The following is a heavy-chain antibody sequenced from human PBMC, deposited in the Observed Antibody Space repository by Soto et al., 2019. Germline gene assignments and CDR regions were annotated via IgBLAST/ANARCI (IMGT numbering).Heavy chain of an antibody. J-gene: IGHJ6*02. CDR2: IYYSGST. V-gene: IGHV4-59*01. Sequence: SETLSLTCTVSGGSISSYYWSWIRQPPGKGLEWIGYIYYSGSTNYNPSLKSRVTISVDTSKNQFPLKLSSVTAADTAVYYCARAGAGYDILTGYYYYYGMDVWGQGTTVTVSS. D-gene: IGHD3-9*01. CDR1: GGSISSYY. CDR3: ARAGAGYDILTGYYYYYGMDV.